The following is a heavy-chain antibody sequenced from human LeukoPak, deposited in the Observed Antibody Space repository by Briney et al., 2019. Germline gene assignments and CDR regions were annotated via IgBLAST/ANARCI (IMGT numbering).Heavy chain of an antibody. CDR3: ARNPTLIPLFGGVSAIFFAY. V-gene: IGHV3-7*02. CDR2: IKQDGSEK. CDR1: GFTFKSYW. D-gene: IGHD3-3*01. J-gene: IGHJ4*02. Sequence: GGSLRLSCGASGFTFKSYWMSWVRQVPGKGLEWVAEIKQDGSEKYYEGSMKGRFTISRDNAKSSLYLDMTNLTLEDTAVYYCARNPTLIPLFGGVSAIFFAYWGQGVLVSVSS.